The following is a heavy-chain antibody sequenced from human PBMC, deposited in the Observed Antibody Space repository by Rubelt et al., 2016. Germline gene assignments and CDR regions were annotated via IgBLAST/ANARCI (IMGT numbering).Heavy chain of an antibody. CDR2: IRSKAYGGTT. CDR3: ARARGSSWASSFFDS. Sequence: KGLRGVGFIRSKAYGGTTEYAASVKGRFTISRDDFESIAYLQMSSLKTDDTAVYYCARARGSSWASSFFDSWGQGTLVTVSS. D-gene: IGHD6-13*01. J-gene: IGHJ4*02. V-gene: IGHV3-49*02.